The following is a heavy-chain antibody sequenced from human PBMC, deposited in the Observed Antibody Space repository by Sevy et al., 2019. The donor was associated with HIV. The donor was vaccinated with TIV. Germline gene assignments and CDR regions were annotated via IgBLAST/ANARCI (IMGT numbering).Heavy chain of an antibody. J-gene: IGHJ5*02. CDR2: IGIAGDT. CDR3: VRENKLGELGYWFDP. D-gene: IGHD3-10*01. V-gene: IGHV3-13*01. Sequence: GGSLRLSCAASGFTFSSYDMHWVRQVTGQGLEWVSGIGIAGDTYYPGSVKGRFTISRENARNSLDLQMNSLRAGDTAVYYCVRENKLGELGYWFDPWGQGTLVTVSS. CDR1: GFTFSSYD.